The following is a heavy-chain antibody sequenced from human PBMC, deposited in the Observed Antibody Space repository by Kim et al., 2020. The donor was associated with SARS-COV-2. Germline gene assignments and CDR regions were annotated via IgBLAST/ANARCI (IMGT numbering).Heavy chain of an antibody. D-gene: IGHD3-22*01. Sequence: GGSLRLSCAASGFTFSSYSMNWVRQAPGKGLEWVSSIRSSSSYIYYADSVKGRFTISRDNAKNSLYLQMNSLRAEDTAVYYCARVKRRDYYDSSGYYGRNYFDYWGQGTLVTVSS. CDR3: ARVKRRDYYDSSGYYGRNYFDY. J-gene: IGHJ4*02. CDR1: GFTFSSYS. CDR2: IRSSSSYI. V-gene: IGHV3-21*01.